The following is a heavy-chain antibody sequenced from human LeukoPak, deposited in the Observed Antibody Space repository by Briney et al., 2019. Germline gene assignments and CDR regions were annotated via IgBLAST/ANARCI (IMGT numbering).Heavy chain of an antibody. CDR3: ATYYYDSGGFHFHH. J-gene: IGHJ1*01. Sequence: SGGCLRLSCAASGFTFRSYGMHWVRQAPGKGLEYVSAISSNGGRTYYANSVKGRFTISRDNSRNTLYLQMGSLRAEDMAVYYCATYYYDSGGFHFHHWGQGTLVTVSS. CDR1: GFTFRSYG. V-gene: IGHV3-64*01. D-gene: IGHD3-22*01. CDR2: ISSNGGRT.